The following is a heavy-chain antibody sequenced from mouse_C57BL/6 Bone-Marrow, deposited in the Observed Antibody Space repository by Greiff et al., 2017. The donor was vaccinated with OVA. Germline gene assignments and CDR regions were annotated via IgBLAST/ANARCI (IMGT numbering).Heavy chain of an antibody. Sequence: VQLQQSGAELVRPGASVTLSCKASGYTFTDYEMHWVKQTPVHGLEWIGAIDPETGGTAYNQKFKGKALLTADKSSSTAYMRLRSLTSEDAADYYCTRGYSNYYAMDYWGQGTSVTVSS. CDR2: IDPETGGT. D-gene: IGHD2-5*01. V-gene: IGHV1-15*01. J-gene: IGHJ4*01. CDR3: TRGYSNYYAMDY. CDR1: GYTFTDYE.